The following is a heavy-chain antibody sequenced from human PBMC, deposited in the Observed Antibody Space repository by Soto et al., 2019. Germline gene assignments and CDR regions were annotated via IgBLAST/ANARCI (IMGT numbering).Heavy chain of an antibody. Sequence: SETLSLTCTVSGGSISSSSYYWGWIRQPPGKGLEWIGSIYYSGSTYYNPSLKSRVTISVDTSKNQFSLKLSSVTAADTAVYYCASVKFREAKYSSSFDAFDIWGQGTMVTVSS. CDR3: ASVKFREAKYSSSFDAFDI. V-gene: IGHV4-39*01. J-gene: IGHJ3*02. CDR2: IYYSGST. CDR1: GGSISSSSYY. D-gene: IGHD6-6*01.